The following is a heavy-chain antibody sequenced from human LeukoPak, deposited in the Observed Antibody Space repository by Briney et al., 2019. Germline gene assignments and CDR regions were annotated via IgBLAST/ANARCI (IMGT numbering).Heavy chain of an antibody. J-gene: IGHJ2*01. Sequence: GGSLRLSCAASGFSLSDYYMTSIRQAPGKGLEWLSYINTGSTYTNYANSVKGRFTISRDNAKNSLYLQLNSLRAEDTAVYYCTRDDNCYVTLWGRGTLVTVSS. D-gene: IGHD1-1*01. V-gene: IGHV3-11*05. CDR1: GFSLSDYY. CDR2: INTGSTYT. CDR3: TRDDNCYVTL.